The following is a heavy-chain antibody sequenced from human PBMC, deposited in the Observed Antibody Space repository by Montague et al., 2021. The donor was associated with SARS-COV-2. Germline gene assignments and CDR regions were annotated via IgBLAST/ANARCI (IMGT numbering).Heavy chain of an antibody. D-gene: IGHD1-1*01. J-gene: IGHJ2*01. CDR3: ARANCHLHV. Sequence: SETLSLTCTVSGGSISNYYWSRIRQTGGKGLDWIGRIYTGGYANYNPALQSRVSMSVDTSKSQVSLNVTSVTAADTAVYYCARANCHLHVWGRGIQVTVS. V-gene: IGHV4-4*07. CDR1: GGSISNYY. CDR2: IYTGGYA.